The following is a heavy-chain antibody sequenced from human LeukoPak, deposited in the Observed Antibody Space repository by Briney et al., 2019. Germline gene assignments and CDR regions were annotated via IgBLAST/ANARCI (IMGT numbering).Heavy chain of an antibody. V-gene: IGHV3-74*01. CDR3: ARDFARFAIGNYYFDY. D-gene: IGHD1-1*01. J-gene: IGHJ4*02. CDR1: GLTFSSHW. CDR2: ITNDGSST. Sequence: GGSLRLSCAASGLTFSSHWMHWVRQAPGKGLVWVSRITNDGSSTTYADSVKGRFTISRDNAKNMLYLQVNSLRAEDTAVYYCARDFARFAIGNYYFDYWGQGTLVTVSS.